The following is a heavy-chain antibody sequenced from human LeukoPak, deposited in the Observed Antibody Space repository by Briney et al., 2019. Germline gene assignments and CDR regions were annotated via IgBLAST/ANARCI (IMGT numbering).Heavy chain of an antibody. Sequence: PGGSLRLSCAASGFTFVDYGMSWVRQAPGKGLEWVSGINWNGGSTGYADSVKGRFTISRDNAKNSLYLQMNSLRAEDTALYYCARMYYYDSSGYLDYWGQGTLVTVSS. J-gene: IGHJ4*02. CDR1: GFTFVDYG. CDR2: INWNGGST. CDR3: ARMYYYDSSGYLDY. D-gene: IGHD3-22*01. V-gene: IGHV3-20*04.